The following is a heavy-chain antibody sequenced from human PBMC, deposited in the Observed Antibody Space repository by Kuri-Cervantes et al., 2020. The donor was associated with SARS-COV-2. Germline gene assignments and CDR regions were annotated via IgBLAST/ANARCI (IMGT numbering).Heavy chain of an antibody. V-gene: IGHV1-2*02. CDR3: ARVLGSSTSCYWD. CDR1: GYTFTGYY. CDR2: INPNSGGT. J-gene: IGHJ4*02. D-gene: IGHD2-2*01. Sequence: ASVKVSCKASGYTFTGYYMHWVRQAPGRGLEWMGWINPNSGGTNYAQKFQGRVTMTRDTSISTAYMELSRLRSDDTAVYYCARVLGSSTSCYWDWGQGTLVTVSS.